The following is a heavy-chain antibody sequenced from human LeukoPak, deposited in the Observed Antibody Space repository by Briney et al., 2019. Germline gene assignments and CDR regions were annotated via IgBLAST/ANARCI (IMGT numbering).Heavy chain of an antibody. CDR3: ARDRRDYYDSSGYHNWYFDL. V-gene: IGHV4-39*07. J-gene: IGHJ2*01. CDR2: IYYSGST. Sequence: SETLSLTCTVSGGSISSSSYYWGWIRQPPGKGLEWIGSIYYSGSTYYNPSLKSRVTISVDTSKNQFSLKLSSVTAADTAVYYCARDRRDYYDSSGYHNWYFDLWGRGTLVTVSS. CDR1: GGSISSSSYY. D-gene: IGHD3-22*01.